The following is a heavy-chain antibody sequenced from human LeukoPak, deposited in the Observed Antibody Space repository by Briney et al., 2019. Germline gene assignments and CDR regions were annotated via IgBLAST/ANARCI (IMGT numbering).Heavy chain of an antibody. D-gene: IGHD3-10*01. CDR2: IYYSGST. V-gene: IGHV4-39*07. J-gene: IGHJ6*02. CDR3: ARDLMKGEYGMDV. CDR1: GGSISSSSYY. Sequence: SETLSLTCTVSGGSISSSSYYWGWIRQPPGKGLEWIGSIYYSGSTYYNPSLKSRVTISVDTSKNQFSLKLSSVTAADTAVYYCARDLMKGEYGMDVWGQGTTAAVSS.